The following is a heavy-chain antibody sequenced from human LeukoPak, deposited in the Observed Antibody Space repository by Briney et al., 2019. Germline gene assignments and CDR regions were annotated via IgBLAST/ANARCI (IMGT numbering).Heavy chain of an antibody. V-gene: IGHV4-34*01. Sequence: SETLSLTCAVYGGSFSGYYWSWIRQPPGKGLEWIGEINHSGSTNYNPSLKSRVTISADTSKNQFSLKLSSVTAADTAVYYCARGTDSSGWYYWFDPWGQGTLVTVSS. D-gene: IGHD6-19*01. J-gene: IGHJ5*02. CDR3: ARGTDSSGWYYWFDP. CDR2: INHSGST. CDR1: GGSFSGYY.